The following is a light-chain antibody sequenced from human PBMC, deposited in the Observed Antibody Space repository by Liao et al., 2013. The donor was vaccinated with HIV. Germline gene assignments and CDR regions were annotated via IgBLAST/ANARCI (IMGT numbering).Light chain of an antibody. CDR1: NIGSKS. Sequence: SYELTQPPSVSVAPGKTARITCGGNNIGSKSVHWYQQKPGQAPIVVIHKDTARPTRIPERFSGSTSGTTATLAISGTQSMDEADYYCQAWDKNTVVFGRGTRLTVL. J-gene: IGLJ2*01. CDR3: QAWDKNTVV. V-gene: IGLV3-21*01. CDR2: KDT.